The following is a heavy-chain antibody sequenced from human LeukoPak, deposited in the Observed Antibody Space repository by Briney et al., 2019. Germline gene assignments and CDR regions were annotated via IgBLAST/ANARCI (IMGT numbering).Heavy chain of an antibody. V-gene: IGHV3-15*07. Sequence: GGSLRLSCAASGFPFSSACLSWVRQAPGKGLEWVGRIRTKSDGETVDYAAPVKGRFTISRDDSKNTLFLQMNSLKTEDTAVYYCATPALGRRLYYYDYWGQGTLVTVSP. J-gene: IGHJ4*02. CDR3: ATPALGRRLYYYDY. CDR2: IRTKSDGETV. D-gene: IGHD3-16*01. CDR1: GFPFSSAC.